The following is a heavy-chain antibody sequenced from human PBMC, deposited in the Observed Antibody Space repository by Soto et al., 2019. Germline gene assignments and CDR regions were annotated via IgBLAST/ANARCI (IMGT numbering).Heavy chain of an antibody. CDR3: ARTRSFTLGFYYDGMDV. D-gene: IGHD6-6*01. Sequence: PGESLKISCQGSGYSFASYWIGWVRQMPGKDLEWVGIIYPGDSDTRYSPSFQGQVTISADKSLRPANLQWTSLKASDTALYYCARTRSFTLGFYYDGMDVWGQGTTVTVSS. V-gene: IGHV5-51*01. J-gene: IGHJ6*02. CDR1: GYSFASYW. CDR2: IYPGDSDT.